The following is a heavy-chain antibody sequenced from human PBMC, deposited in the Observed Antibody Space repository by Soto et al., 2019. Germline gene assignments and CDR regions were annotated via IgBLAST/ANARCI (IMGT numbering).Heavy chain of an antibody. CDR1: GFTFSSYG. D-gene: IGHD6-6*01. V-gene: IGHV3-30*18. CDR3: AKVRGAARSRTYYYYYGMDV. CDR2: ISYDGSNK. J-gene: IGHJ6*02. Sequence: GGSLGLSCAASGFTFSSYGMHWVRQAPGKGLEWVAVISYDGSNKYYADSVKGRFTISRDNSKNTLYLQMNSLRAEDTAVYYCAKVRGAARSRTYYYYYGMDVWGQGTTVTVSS.